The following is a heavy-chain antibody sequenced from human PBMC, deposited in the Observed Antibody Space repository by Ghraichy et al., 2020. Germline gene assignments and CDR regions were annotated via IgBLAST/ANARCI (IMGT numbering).Heavy chain of an antibody. J-gene: IGHJ3*02. CDR3: ARPYQMLMNDAFDI. Sequence: SQTLSLTCAVYGGSFSGYWSWIRQSPGRGLEWIGEINHNGNTNYNPSLKSRVTISVDTSKNQFSLKLSSVTAADTVVYYCARPYQMLMNDAFDIWGRGTMVNISS. D-gene: IGHD2-2*01. CDR1: GGSFSGY. V-gene: IGHV4-34*01. CDR2: INHNGNT.